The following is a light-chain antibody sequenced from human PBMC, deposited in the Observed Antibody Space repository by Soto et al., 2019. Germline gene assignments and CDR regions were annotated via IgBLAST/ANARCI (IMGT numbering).Light chain of an antibody. J-gene: IGLJ1*01. CDR3: SSFTTNYFYV. CDR2: GVT. CDR1: GSDIGAYNY. V-gene: IGLV2-14*01. Sequence: QSALTQPASVSGSPGQSITISCTGTGSDIGAYNYVSWYQQHPGKAPKLIIHGVTHRPSGVSTRFSASKSAHTASLTISGLQAEDEADYYCSSFTTNYFYVFGPGTKVTVL.